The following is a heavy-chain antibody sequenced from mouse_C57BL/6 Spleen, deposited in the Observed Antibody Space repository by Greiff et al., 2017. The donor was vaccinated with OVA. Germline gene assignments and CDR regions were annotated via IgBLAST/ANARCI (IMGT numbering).Heavy chain of an antibody. Sequence: QVQLQQSGAELVKPGASVKISCKASGYAFSSYWMNWVKQRPGKGLEWIGQIYPGDGDTNYNGKFKGKATLTADKSSSTAYMQLSSLTSEDSAVYFCARSTSSYGYFDVWGTGTTVTVSS. D-gene: IGHD1-1*01. V-gene: IGHV1-80*01. J-gene: IGHJ1*03. CDR3: ARSTSSYGYFDV. CDR2: IYPGDGDT. CDR1: GYAFSSYW.